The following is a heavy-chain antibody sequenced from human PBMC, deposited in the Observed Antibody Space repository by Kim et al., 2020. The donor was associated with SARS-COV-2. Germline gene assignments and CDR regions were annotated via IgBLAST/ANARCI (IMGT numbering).Heavy chain of an antibody. CDR1: GFTFSDYY. CDR2: ISSSGSTI. V-gene: IGHV3-11*01. J-gene: IGHJ4*02. Sequence: GGSLRLSCAASGFTFSDYYMSWIRQAPGKGLEWVSYISSSGSTIYYADSVKGRFTISRDNAKNSLYLQMNSLGAEDTAVYYCARRSAFVLMVYAIPYFDYGRQGTLVTVST. CDR3: ARRSAFVLMVYAIPYFDY. D-gene: IGHD2-8*01.